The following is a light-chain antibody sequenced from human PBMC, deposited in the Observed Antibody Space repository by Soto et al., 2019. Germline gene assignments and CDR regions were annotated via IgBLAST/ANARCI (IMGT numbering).Light chain of an antibody. J-gene: IGLJ3*02. V-gene: IGLV2-23*02. Sequence: QSALTQPASVSGSPGQSITISCTGTSSDIGSYNLVSWYQQHPGKAPKVVIYDVTKRPSGVSDRFSGSRSGNTASLTISGLQAEDEADYYCRSYAGTSSLWVFGGGTKLTVL. CDR3: RSYAGTSSLWV. CDR2: DVT. CDR1: SSDIGSYNL.